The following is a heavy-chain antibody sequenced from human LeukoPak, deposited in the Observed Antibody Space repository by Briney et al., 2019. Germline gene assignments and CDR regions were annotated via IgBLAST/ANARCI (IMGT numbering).Heavy chain of an antibody. D-gene: IGHD3-22*01. CDR1: GFTFSTYA. J-gene: IGHJ5*02. V-gene: IGHV3-23*01. CDR3: AKDGEDSSGYRPQSPPGP. CDR2: ISGSGGST. Sequence: PGGSLRLSCAASGFTFSTYAMNWVRQAPGKGLEWVSAISGSGGSTYYADSVKGRFTISRDNSKNTLYLQMNSLRAEDTAVYYCAKDGEDSSGYRPQSPPGPWGQGTLVTVSS.